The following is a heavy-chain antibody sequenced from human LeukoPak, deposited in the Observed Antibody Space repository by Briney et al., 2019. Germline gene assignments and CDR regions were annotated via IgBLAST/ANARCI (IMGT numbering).Heavy chain of an antibody. CDR2: ISSSGSMI. CDR3: ARDSSSPY. CDR1: GFTFSSYE. J-gene: IGHJ4*02. Sequence: GGSLRLSCAASGFTFSSYEMNWVRQAPEKGLEWVSYISSSGSMIYYADSVKGRFTISRDNAKNSLYLQMNSLRAEDTAVYYCARDSSSPYWGQGTLVTVSS. D-gene: IGHD2-15*01. V-gene: IGHV3-48*03.